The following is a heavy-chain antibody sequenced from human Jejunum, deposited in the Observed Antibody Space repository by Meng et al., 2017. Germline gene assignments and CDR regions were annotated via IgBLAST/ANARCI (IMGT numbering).Heavy chain of an antibody. CDR2: INHSGST. CDR1: GGSFSGYY. D-gene: IGHD3-10*01. CDR3: ARYGGSGSYWHFDP. Sequence: QGQLQQWGAGLLKTAETVSRTCAADGGSFSGYYWTWIRQPPGKGLEWIGEINHSGSTNYNPSLKSRVTMSIDTSKIQFSLKLSSVTAADAAVYYCARYGGSGSYWHFDPWGRGTLVTVSS. V-gene: IGHV4-34*01. J-gene: IGHJ2*01.